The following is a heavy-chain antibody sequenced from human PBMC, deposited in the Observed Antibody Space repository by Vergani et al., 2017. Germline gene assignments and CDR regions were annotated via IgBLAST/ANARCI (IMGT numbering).Heavy chain of an antibody. CDR3: ARDLGDGDLDY. CDR1: GYTFTSYA. J-gene: IGHJ4*02. Sequence: QVQLVQSGAEVKKPGASVKVSCKASGYTFTSYAMHWVRQAPGQRLEWMGWINAGNGNTKYSQKFQGRVTITRDTSASTAHMELSSLRSEDTAVYYCARDLGDGDLDYWGQGTLVTVSS. V-gene: IGHV1-3*01. D-gene: IGHD4-17*01. CDR2: INAGNGNT.